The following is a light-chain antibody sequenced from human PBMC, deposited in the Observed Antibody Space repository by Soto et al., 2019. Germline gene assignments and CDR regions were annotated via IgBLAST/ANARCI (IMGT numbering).Light chain of an antibody. V-gene: IGKV1-39*01. CDR1: HNINSL. CDR3: QQRFSSPFT. CDR2: AAS. J-gene: IGKJ3*01. Sequence: DIQLTQSTSSLSASVGDRVNLTCRASHNINSLLNWYQQKPGKAPKVLIYAASKLETGVSSRFSGSGSGTDFTLTISCLQPEDSATYYCQQRFSSPFTFGPG.